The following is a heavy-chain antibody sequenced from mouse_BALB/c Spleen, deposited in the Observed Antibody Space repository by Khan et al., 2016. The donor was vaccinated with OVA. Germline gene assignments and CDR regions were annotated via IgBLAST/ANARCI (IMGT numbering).Heavy chain of an antibody. Sequence: VQLVESGAELARPGASVKMSCKASGYTFTSYTIHWIKKRPGQGLEWIGYINPSNGYTNYNQKFKDKATLTTDKSSTTAYLQLSSLTSDDSAVYNSVRDGASHGNDGWFAYWGQGTLVTVSA. CDR3: VRDGASHGNDGWFAY. CDR2: INPSNGYT. J-gene: IGHJ3*01. D-gene: IGHD2-12*01. V-gene: IGHV1-4*01. CDR1: GYTFTSYT.